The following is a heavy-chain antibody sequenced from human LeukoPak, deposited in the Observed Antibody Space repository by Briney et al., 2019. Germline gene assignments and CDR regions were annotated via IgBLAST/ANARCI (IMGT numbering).Heavy chain of an antibody. J-gene: IGHJ6*02. CDR3: ARGASLHYYVPYGL. V-gene: IGHV4-39*01. CDR2: IYYSGST. Sequence: SETLSLTCTVSGGPISSSSYYWGWIRQPPGRGLEWIGSIYYSGSTYYNPSLKSRVTISVDTSKNQFSLKLSSVTAADTAAYYCARGASLHYYVPYGLWGQGTTVTVSS. CDR1: GGPISSSSYY. D-gene: IGHD3-10*02.